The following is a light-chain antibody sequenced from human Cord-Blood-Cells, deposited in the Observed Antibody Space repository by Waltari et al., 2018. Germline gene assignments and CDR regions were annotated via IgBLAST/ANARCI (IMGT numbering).Light chain of an antibody. V-gene: IGKV1-27*01. Sequence: IQMTQSPSSLSASVGDRGTITCRASQGISNYLSWYQQKPGKVPKLLIYAASTLQTGVPYRFRCSGSGTVFTITISSLQPEDVATYYCQKYNSALFTFGPGTKVDIK. J-gene: IGKJ3*01. CDR1: QGISNY. CDR3: QKYNSALFT. CDR2: AAS.